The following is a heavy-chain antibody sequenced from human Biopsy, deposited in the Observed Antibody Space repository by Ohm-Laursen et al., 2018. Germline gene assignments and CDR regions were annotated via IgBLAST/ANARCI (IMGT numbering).Heavy chain of an antibody. D-gene: IGHD2/OR15-2a*01. Sequence: GASVKVSCKASGYTFTTYDITWVRQATGQGPEWMGWMNPISGNTGYAHKFRGRVTMTSDSSISTAYLEVSSLTFGDTAVYYCARAVRYRLLSDPWGQGTLVTVSS. V-gene: IGHV1-8*01. J-gene: IGHJ5*02. CDR1: GYTFTTYD. CDR2: MNPISGNT. CDR3: ARAVRYRLLSDP.